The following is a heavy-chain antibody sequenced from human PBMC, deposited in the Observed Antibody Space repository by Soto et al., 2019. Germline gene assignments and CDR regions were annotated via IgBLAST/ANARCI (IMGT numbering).Heavy chain of an antibody. CDR1: GYSFTSYW. CDR3: ARHGVEGYCSGGSCYSPSYYYYYGMDV. Sequence: GESLKISCNGSGYSFTSYWIGWVRQMPGKGLEWMGIIYPGDSDTRYSPSFQGQVTISADKSISTAYLQWSSLKASDTAMYYCARHGVEGYCSGGSCYSPSYYYYYGMDVWGQGTTVTVSS. D-gene: IGHD2-15*01. CDR2: IYPGDSDT. J-gene: IGHJ6*02. V-gene: IGHV5-51*01.